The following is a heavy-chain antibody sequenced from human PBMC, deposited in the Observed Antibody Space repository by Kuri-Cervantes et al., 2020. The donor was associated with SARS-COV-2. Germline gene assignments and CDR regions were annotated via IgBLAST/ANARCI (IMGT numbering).Heavy chain of an antibody. CDR3: ARHELTMIAGPQSWFDP. CDR1: GGSISTSSYY. V-gene: IGHV4-39*01. Sequence: SETLSLTCTVSGGSISTSSYYWAWVRQPPGKGLEWIGSIYYSASGSTYYNPSLKSRVTISVATSKNPFSLKLSSVTAADTAVYYCARHELTMIAGPQSWFDPWGQGTLVTVSS. CDR2: IYYSASGST. D-gene: IGHD3-22*01. J-gene: IGHJ5*02.